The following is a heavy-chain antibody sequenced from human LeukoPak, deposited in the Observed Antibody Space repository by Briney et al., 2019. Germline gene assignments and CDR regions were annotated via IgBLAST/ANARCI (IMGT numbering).Heavy chain of an antibody. V-gene: IGHV3-21*01. J-gene: IGHJ3*02. D-gene: IGHD2-21*02. Sequence: PGGSLRLSCAASGFTFSSYSMNWVRQAPGKGLEWVSSVSSSSSYIYYADSVKGRFTISRDNARNSLYLQMNSLRAEDTAVYYCAGGNIVVVTAIQAFDIWGQGTMVTVSS. CDR3: AGGNIVVVTAIQAFDI. CDR1: GFTFSSYS. CDR2: VSSSSSYI.